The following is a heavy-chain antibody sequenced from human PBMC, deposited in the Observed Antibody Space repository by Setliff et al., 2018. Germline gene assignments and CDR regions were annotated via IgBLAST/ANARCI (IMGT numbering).Heavy chain of an antibody. D-gene: IGHD3-3*01. J-gene: IGHJ5*02. V-gene: IGHV1-8*03. CDR3: ARGRRGNCDFWSGYSNWFDP. CDR1: GYTFTSYD. Sequence: VASVKVSCKASGYTFTSYDINWVRQATGQGLEWMGWMNPNSGNTGYAQKFQGRVTITRNTSISTAYMELSSLRSEDTAVYYCARGRRGNCDFWSGYSNWFDPWGQGTLVTVSS. CDR2: MNPNSGNT.